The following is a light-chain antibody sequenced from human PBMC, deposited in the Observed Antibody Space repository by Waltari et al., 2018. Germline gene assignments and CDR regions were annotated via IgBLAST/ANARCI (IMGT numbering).Light chain of an antibody. CDR2: RDD. V-gene: IGLV1-47*01. CDR3: AAWDDALSGPV. CDR1: SSNIGNHF. J-gene: IGLJ3*02. Sequence: QSVMTQPPSTSGTPGQRVIISCSGSSSNIGNHFVYWYQQLPGTAPKFLIFRDDQRPSGVPDRVSGSKAGTSASLAISGLRPEDEAEYYCAAWDDALSGPVFGGGTKVTVL.